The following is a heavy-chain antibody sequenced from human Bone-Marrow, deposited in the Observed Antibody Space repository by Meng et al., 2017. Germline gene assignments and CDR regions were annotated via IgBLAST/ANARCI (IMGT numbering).Heavy chain of an antibody. J-gene: IGHJ5*02. CDR1: GYTFTGYY. CDR2: INPNSGGT. Sequence: QVQLVQPGAEVKTPGASGKVSCKASGYTFTGYYMHWVRQAPGQGLEWMGRINPNSGGTNYAQKFQDRVTMTRDTSISTAYMELSRLRSDDTAVYYCAREPGPRVGWFDPWGQGTLVTVSS. CDR3: AREPGPRVGWFDP. V-gene: IGHV1-2*06. D-gene: IGHD1-26*01.